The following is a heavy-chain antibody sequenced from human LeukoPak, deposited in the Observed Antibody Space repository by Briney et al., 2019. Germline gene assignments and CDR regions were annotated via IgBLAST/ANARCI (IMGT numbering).Heavy chain of an antibody. Sequence: GGSLRLSCAASGFTFSSYWMSWVRHPPGQGLVWVARITSDGTSTSYAESVKGRFTISRDNAKNTLCLQMNSLRAEDTAVYYCARDWYHAIDCWGQGTLVTVSS. CDR2: ITSDGTST. CDR1: GFTFSSYW. V-gene: IGHV3-74*03. J-gene: IGHJ4*02. D-gene: IGHD2-2*01. CDR3: ARDWYHAIDC.